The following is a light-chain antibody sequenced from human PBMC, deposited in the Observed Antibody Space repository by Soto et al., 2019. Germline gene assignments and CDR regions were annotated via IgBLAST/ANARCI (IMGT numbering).Light chain of an antibody. CDR1: SSDVGGYNF. CDR3: QSYDSSLSVHVV. V-gene: IGLV2-14*03. Sequence: QSALTQPASVSGSPGQSITISCTGTSSDVGGYNFVSWYQQQPGKAPKLLIYGNSNRPSGVPDRFSGSKSGTSASLAITGLQAEDEADYYCQSYDSSLSVHVVFGGGTKLTVL. J-gene: IGLJ2*01. CDR2: GNS.